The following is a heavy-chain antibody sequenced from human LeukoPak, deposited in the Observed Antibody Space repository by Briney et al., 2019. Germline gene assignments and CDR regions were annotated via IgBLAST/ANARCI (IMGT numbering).Heavy chain of an antibody. CDR1: GFTLSSFS. CDR2: INYKGGTT. Sequence: PGGSLRLSCAASGFTLSSFSMHWVRQSPGRGLEYVSAINYKGGTTYYADSVKGRFTISRDNSKNTLYLQMNSLRAEDTAVYYCAKQPPREQWLVLYYFDYWGQGTLVTVSS. D-gene: IGHD6-19*01. J-gene: IGHJ4*02. CDR3: AKQPPREQWLVLYYFDY. V-gene: IGHV3-64*02.